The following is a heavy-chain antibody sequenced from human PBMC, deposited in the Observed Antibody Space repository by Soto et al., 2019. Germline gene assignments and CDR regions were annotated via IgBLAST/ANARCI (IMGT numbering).Heavy chain of an antibody. V-gene: IGHV1-69*13. CDR2: IIPIFGTA. CDR1: GGTFSIYS. CDR3: ARDQSRDDTAMVGV. Sequence: SVKGSCKASGGTFSIYSISWVRQAPGQGLEWMGGIIPIFGTANYAQKFQGRVTITADESTSTAYMELSSLRSEDTAVYYCARDQSRDDTAMVGVWGQGTTVTVSS. D-gene: IGHD5-18*01. J-gene: IGHJ6*02.